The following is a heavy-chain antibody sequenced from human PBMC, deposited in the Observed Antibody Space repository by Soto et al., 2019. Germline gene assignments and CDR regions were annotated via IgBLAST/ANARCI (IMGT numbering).Heavy chain of an antibody. CDR1: GFTFSGSA. Sequence: GGSLRLSCVASGFTFSGSAIHWVRQASGKGLEWVGRIRNKANNYATGYGASVKGRFTISRDDSKNTAYLQMNSLKTEDTAVYYCTTGITMVRGVGGNLKSYYFDYWGQGTLVTVSS. CDR2: IRNKANNYAT. J-gene: IGHJ4*02. V-gene: IGHV3-73*01. D-gene: IGHD3-10*01. CDR3: TTGITMVRGVGGNLKSYYFDY.